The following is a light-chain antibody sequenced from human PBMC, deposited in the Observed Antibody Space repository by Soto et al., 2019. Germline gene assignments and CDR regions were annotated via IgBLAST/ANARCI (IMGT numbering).Light chain of an antibody. CDR3: QQYNDWPKT. CDR1: ESLSTY. CDR2: GAS. V-gene: IGKV3-15*01. J-gene: IGKJ2*01. Sequence: EIVMTQSPAALSVSPGERVTLSCRASESLSTYLAWYQHKPGQAPRLLIYGASTKATGIPARFSGSGSATDFTLTISSLQSEDFAVYYCQQYNDWPKTFGQGTKLEIK.